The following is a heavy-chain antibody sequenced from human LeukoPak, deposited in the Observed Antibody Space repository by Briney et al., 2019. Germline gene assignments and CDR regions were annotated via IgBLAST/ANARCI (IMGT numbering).Heavy chain of an antibody. J-gene: IGHJ4*02. D-gene: IGHD5-18*01. CDR1: GGSISSGSYY. V-gene: IGHV4-61*02. CDR3: ARDDVDTPPFDY. Sequence: NPSETLSLTCTVSGGSISSGSYYWSWIRQPAGKGLEWIGRIYVSGTSVYNPSLKSRVSMPVDTSKNQLSLRLRSVTAADTAVYYCARDDVDTPPFDYLGQGTLVIVSS. CDR2: IYVSGTS.